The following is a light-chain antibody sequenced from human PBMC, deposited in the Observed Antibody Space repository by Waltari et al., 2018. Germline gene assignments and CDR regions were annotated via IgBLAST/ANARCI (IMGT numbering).Light chain of an antibody. CDR3: QAWDTSTVV. J-gene: IGLJ2*01. Sequence: SYELTQPPSVSVSPGQTASITCSGDEWGDKYVCWYQQKPGQSPMLVIYQDGERPSGIPERFSGSNSGNTATLTISGTQAMDEADYYCQAWDTSTVVFGGGTELTVL. CDR1: EWGDKY. CDR2: QDG. V-gene: IGLV3-1*01.